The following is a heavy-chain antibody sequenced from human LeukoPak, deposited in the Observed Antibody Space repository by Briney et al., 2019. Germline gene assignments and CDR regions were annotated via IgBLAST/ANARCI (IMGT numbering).Heavy chain of an antibody. CDR3: ARDRGYCSSTSCYPGIDY. Sequence: AVKVSCQASGGTLSSYTISWVRQAPGQGLGWMGRIIPILGIANYAQKFQGRVTITADKSTSTAYKELSSLRSEDTAVYYCARDRGYCSSTSCYPGIDYWGQGTLVTVSS. V-gene: IGHV1-69*04. CDR2: IIPILGIA. CDR1: GGTLSSYT. J-gene: IGHJ4*02. D-gene: IGHD2-2*01.